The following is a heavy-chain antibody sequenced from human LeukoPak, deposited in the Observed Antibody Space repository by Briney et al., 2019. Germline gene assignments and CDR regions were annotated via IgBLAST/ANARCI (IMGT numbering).Heavy chain of an antibody. V-gene: IGHV3-48*01. D-gene: IGHD2-2*02. Sequence: GGSLRLSCAASGFTFSSYSMNWVRQAPGKGLEWVSYISSSSSTIYYADSVKGRFTISRDNAENSLYLQTNSLRAEDTAVYYCARYCISTSCYSDIGYWGQGTLVTVSS. CDR1: GFTFSSYS. CDR2: ISSSSSTI. J-gene: IGHJ4*02. CDR3: ARYCISTSCYSDIGY.